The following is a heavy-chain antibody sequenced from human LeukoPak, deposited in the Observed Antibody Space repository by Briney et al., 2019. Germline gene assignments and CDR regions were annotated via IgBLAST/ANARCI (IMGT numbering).Heavy chain of an antibody. V-gene: IGHV4-39*01. CDR1: GGSISSSSYY. D-gene: IGHD2-15*01. Sequence: TSETLSLTCTVSGGSISSSSYYWGWIRQPPGKGLEWIGSIYYSGSTYYNPSLKSRVTISVDTSKNQFSLKLSSVTAADTAVYYCARHGPASGLGYCSGGSCYSRNYYYYGMDVWGQGTTVTVSS. J-gene: IGHJ6*02. CDR2: IYYSGST. CDR3: ARHGPASGLGYCSGGSCYSRNYYYYGMDV.